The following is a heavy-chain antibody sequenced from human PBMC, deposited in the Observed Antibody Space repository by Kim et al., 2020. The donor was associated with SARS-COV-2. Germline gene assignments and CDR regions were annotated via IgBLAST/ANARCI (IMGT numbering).Heavy chain of an antibody. CDR1: GFTVSSNY. D-gene: IGHD3-10*01. Sequence: GGSLRLSCAASGFTVSSNYMSWVRQAPGKGLEWVSVIYSGGSTYYADSVKGRFTISRHNSKNTLYLQMNSLRAEDTAVYYCARGGGSGSYYNDRFDPWGQGTLVTVSS. J-gene: IGHJ5*02. CDR2: IYSGGST. V-gene: IGHV3-53*04. CDR3: ARGGGSGSYYNDRFDP.